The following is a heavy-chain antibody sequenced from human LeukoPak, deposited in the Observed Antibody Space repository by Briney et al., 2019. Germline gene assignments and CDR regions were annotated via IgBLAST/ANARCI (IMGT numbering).Heavy chain of an antibody. Sequence: ASVKVSCKASGYTFTSYGISWVRQAPGQGHEWMGCISAYNGNTNYSQKLQGRVTMTTDTSTSTAYMELRSLRSDDTAVYYCARDLWELGEPDDAFDIWGQGTMVTVSS. D-gene: IGHD1-26*01. V-gene: IGHV1-18*01. CDR1: GYTFTSYG. CDR2: ISAYNGNT. CDR3: ARDLWELGEPDDAFDI. J-gene: IGHJ3*02.